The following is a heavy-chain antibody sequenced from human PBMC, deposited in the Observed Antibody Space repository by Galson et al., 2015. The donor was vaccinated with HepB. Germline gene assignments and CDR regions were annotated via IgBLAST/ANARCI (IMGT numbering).Heavy chain of an antibody. D-gene: IGHD3-16*02. J-gene: IGHJ3*02. Sequence: SLRLSCAASGFTFSSYWMSWVRQAPGKGLEWVANIKQDGSEKYYVDSVKGRFTISRDNAKNSLYLQMNSLRAEDTAVYYCARDRDDYVWGSYRYFAFDIWGQGTMVTVS. CDR2: IKQDGSEK. CDR1: GFTFSSYW. CDR3: ARDRDDYVWGSYRYFAFDI. V-gene: IGHV3-7*03.